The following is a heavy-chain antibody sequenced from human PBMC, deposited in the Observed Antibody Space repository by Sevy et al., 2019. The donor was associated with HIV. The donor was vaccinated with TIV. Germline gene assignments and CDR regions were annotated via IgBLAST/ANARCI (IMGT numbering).Heavy chain of an antibody. J-gene: IGHJ6*02. CDR1: GFSFSRSP. CDR2: MSYNGNKK. D-gene: IGHD3-16*02. Sequence: GGSLRLSCAASGFSFSRSPMHWVRQAPGKGLEWVAVMSYNGNKKYNEDSVKGRFTISRDDSKNTLYLQMNRLRVEDTAVYYCARGGFLTGGLIVSYGMDVWGQGTTVTVSS. V-gene: IGHV3-30*04. CDR3: ARGGFLTGGLIVSYGMDV.